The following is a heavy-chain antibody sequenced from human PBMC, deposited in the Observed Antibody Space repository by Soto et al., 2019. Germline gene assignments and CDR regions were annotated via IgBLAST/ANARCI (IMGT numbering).Heavy chain of an antibody. CDR3: EREGTCSSTSCPTYFSFGMDV. Sequence: QVQLVQSGAEVKKPGASVKVSCKASGYTFASYGISWVRQAPGQGLEWMGWISAYNGNTNYAQKVQGRVTMTTDTFTRTAYMEVRSLRSDDTAVYYCEREGTCSSTSCPTYFSFGMDVWGQGTTVTVSS. CDR1: GYTFASYG. J-gene: IGHJ6*02. V-gene: IGHV1-18*01. CDR2: ISAYNGNT. D-gene: IGHD2-2*01.